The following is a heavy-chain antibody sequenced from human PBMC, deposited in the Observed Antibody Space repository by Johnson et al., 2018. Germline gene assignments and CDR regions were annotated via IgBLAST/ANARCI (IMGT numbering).Heavy chain of an antibody. D-gene: IGHD6-19*01. V-gene: IGHV1-46*01. J-gene: IGHJ3*02. Sequence: VQLGETGAEVKKHGASVKVACTASGYIFTKYYIHWMRQAPGQGLEWMGIINPSGGSTSYAQKFQGRLTVTRDTSTSTVYMERSSLRSGDTAVYYGARVAVAAHEDAFDIWGQGTMVTVSS. CDR1: GYIFTKYY. CDR3: ARVAVAAHEDAFDI. CDR2: INPSGGST.